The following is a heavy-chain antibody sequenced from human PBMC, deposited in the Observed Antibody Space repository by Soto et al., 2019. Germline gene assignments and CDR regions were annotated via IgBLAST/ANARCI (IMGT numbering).Heavy chain of an antibody. CDR2: INAGNGNT. CDR1: GYTFTSYA. CDR3: AREPYYDILTGYYTRPYYYYGMDV. J-gene: IGHJ6*02. D-gene: IGHD3-9*01. V-gene: IGHV1-3*01. Sequence: GASVKVSCKASGYTFTSYAMHWVRQAPGRRLEWMGWINAGNGNTKYSQKFQGRVTITRDTSASTAYMELSSLRSEDTAVYYCAREPYYDILTGYYTRPYYYYGMDVWGQGTTVTVSS.